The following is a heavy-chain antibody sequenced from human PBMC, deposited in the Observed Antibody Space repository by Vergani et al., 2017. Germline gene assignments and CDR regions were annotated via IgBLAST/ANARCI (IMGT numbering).Heavy chain of an antibody. CDR1: GFTFNQYG. V-gene: IGHV3-33*01. J-gene: IGHJ5*02. Sequence: QVQLVESGGGVVQPGRSLRLSCAASGFTFNQYGMHWVRQAPGKGLEWVAVTWYDGNNKQYADSVKGRFTISRDNSKSTMYLQMNSLRDEDTSVYYCARDLRLLYSRFDPWGRGTLVTVSS. D-gene: IGHD5-12*01. CDR2: TWYDGNNK. CDR3: ARDLRLLYSRFDP.